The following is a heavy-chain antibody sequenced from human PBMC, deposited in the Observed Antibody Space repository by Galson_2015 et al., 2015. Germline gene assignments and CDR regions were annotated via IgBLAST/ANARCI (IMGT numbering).Heavy chain of an antibody. CDR1: GFTASSNY. Sequence: SLRLSCAASGFTASSNYMSWVRQAPGKGLEWVSVIYSGGSTYYADSVKGRFTISRDNSKNTLYLQMNSLRAEDTAVYYCARPGGGYYYYGMDVWGQGTTVTVSS. V-gene: IGHV3-66*02. CDR2: IYSGGST. D-gene: IGHD2-15*01. CDR3: ARPGGGYYYYGMDV. J-gene: IGHJ6*02.